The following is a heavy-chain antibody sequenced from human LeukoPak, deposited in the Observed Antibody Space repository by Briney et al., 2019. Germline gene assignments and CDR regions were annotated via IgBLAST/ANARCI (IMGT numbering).Heavy chain of an antibody. Sequence: KPSETLSLTCDVYGGSFSGYYWSWIRQPPGKGLEWIGAINHSGSTNYNPSLKSRVTISVDTSKNQFSLKLSSVTAADTAVYYCARLSPWDSSEDYWGQGTLVTVSS. V-gene: IGHV4-34*01. CDR1: GGSFSGYY. CDR2: INHSGST. D-gene: IGHD6-25*01. CDR3: ARLSPWDSSEDY. J-gene: IGHJ4*02.